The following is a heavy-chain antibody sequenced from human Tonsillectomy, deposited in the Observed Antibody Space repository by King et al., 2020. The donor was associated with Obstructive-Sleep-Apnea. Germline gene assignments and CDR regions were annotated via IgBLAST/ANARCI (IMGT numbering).Heavy chain of an antibody. V-gene: IGHV4-30-4*07. CDR1: GGSISSRGYS. CDR3: ARDPGHYFDY. J-gene: IGHJ4*02. Sequence: QLQESGPGLVKPSQTLSLTCAVSGGSISSRGYSWSWIRQPPGKGLEWIGNIHYSGFTSYNPSLKSRITISLDTSRNQFSLKMSSVTAADTAVFFCARDPGHYFDYWGQGNLVIVSS. CDR2: IHYSGFT.